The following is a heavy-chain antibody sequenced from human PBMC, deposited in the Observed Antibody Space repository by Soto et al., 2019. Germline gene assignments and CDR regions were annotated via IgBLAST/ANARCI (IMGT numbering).Heavy chain of an antibody. CDR3: ARDRQHTYGNCFDP. J-gene: IGHJ5*02. D-gene: IGHD4-17*01. V-gene: IGHV4-59*01. CDR1: GGSISTYY. Sequence: SETLSLTCTVSGGSISTYYWSWIRQPPGKGLEWIGYVYNSGSTKYNPSLKSRVTIWENTSKNQVSLRLTSVTAADTAVYYCARDRQHTYGNCFDPWGQGTLVTVSS. CDR2: VYNSGST.